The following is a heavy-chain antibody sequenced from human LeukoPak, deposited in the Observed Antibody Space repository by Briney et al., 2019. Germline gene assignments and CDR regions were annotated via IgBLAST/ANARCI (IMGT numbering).Heavy chain of an antibody. Sequence: GGSLRLSCAASGFTFSNAWMSWVRQAPGKGLEWVGRIKSKTDGGTTDYAAPVKGRFTISRDDSKNTLYLQMNSLKTEDTAVYYCTTEEGSGSYFPYYFDYWGQVTLVTVSS. CDR3: TTEEGSGSYFPYYFDY. CDR1: GFTFSNAW. V-gene: IGHV3-15*01. D-gene: IGHD3-10*01. J-gene: IGHJ4*02. CDR2: IKSKTDGGTT.